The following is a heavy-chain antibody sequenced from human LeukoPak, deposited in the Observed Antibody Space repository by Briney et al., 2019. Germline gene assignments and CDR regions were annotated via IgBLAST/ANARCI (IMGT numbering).Heavy chain of an antibody. CDR3: ARSIVAAADLYYYGMDV. CDR2: IKSDGSST. CDR1: GFTFSSYW. V-gene: IGHV3-74*01. D-gene: IGHD6-13*01. Sequence: GGSLRLSCAASGFTFSSYWMHWVRQAPGKGLVWVSRIKSDGSSTSYADSVKGRFTISRDNAKNTLYLQMSSLRAEDTAVYYFARSIVAAADLYYYGMDVWGQGTTVTVSS. J-gene: IGHJ6*02.